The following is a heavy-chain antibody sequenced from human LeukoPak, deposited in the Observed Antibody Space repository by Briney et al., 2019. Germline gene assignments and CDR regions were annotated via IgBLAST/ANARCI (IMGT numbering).Heavy chain of an antibody. CDR2: IHYSGST. CDR1: GDSITSCY. D-gene: IGHD6-13*01. J-gene: IGHJ4*02. Sequence: SETLSLTCTVSGDSITSCYWNWIRQPPGKGLEWIGYIHYSGSTKYSPSLKSRATISVDTSKNQFSLKLSSVTAADTAVYYCTRGGESSSSYHFDYWGQGTLVTVSS. CDR3: TRGGESSSSYHFDY. V-gene: IGHV4-59*01.